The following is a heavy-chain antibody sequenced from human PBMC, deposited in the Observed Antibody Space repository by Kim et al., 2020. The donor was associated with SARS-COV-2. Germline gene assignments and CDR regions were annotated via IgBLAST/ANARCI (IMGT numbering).Heavy chain of an antibody. D-gene: IGHD3-16*01. Sequence: SETLSLTCTVSGDSINNYYWSWIRQPPGKGMEWIGYIYYTGSTNYNPSLKSRVTISVDTSKNQFSLKLTSLTAADTAVYFCARKGAVEPLDYYGMDVWGQGTTVTVSS. CDR1: GDSINNYY. CDR2: IYYTGST. CDR3: ARKGAVEPLDYYGMDV. J-gene: IGHJ6*02. V-gene: IGHV4-59*13.